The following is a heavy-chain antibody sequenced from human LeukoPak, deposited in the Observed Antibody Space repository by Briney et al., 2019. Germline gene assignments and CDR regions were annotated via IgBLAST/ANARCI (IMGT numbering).Heavy chain of an antibody. CDR2: IYYSGST. J-gene: IGHJ3*02. D-gene: IGHD6-6*01. V-gene: IGHV4-59*01. CDR3: ASSAEYSSPGDAFDI. CDR1: GGSISSYY. Sequence: SETLSLTRTVSGGSISSYYWSWIRQPPGKGLEWIGYIYYSGSTNYNPSLKSRVTISVDTSKNQFSLKLSSVTAADTAVYYCASSAEYSSPGDAFDIWGQGTMVTVSS.